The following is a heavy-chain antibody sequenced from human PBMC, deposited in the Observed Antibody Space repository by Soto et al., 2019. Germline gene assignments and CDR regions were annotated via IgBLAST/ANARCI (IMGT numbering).Heavy chain of an antibody. Sequence: DVQLVESGGGLVQPGGSLRLSCAVSGFTFSNFWMSWVRQTPGKRLELVAHINPDGSVRQYAGSVQGRFTVSRDDAGNLLYLQMTGLTAADTAVYYCTRDGLPYCRDSGGQGTLVTVSS. V-gene: IGHV3-7*03. D-gene: IGHD2-8*02. CDR2: INPDGSVR. CDR3: TRDGLPYCRDS. J-gene: IGHJ4*02. CDR1: GFTFSNFW.